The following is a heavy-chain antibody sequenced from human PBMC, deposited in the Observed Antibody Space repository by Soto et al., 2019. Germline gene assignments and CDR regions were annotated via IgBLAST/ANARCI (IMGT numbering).Heavy chain of an antibody. J-gene: IGHJ4*02. D-gene: IGHD2-2*02. V-gene: IGHV1-69*13. CDR1: GGTFSGYA. Sequence: SVKVSCKASGGTFSGYAISWVRQAPGQGLEWMGEIIPMFGTSNYAQKFQGRVTLTADESTSTAYMELSSLRSEDTAVYYCARGSCSSTSCYKEYYFDLWAQGTLVTVSS. CDR2: IIPMFGTS. CDR3: ARGSCSSTSCYKEYYFDL.